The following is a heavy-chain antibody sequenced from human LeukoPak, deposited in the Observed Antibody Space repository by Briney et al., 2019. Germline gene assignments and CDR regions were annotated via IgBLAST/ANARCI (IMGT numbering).Heavy chain of an antibody. V-gene: IGHV3-48*03. D-gene: IGHD6-13*01. Sequence: GGSLRLSRAASGFTFSSYEMNWVRQAPGKGLEWVSYISSSDSTIYYADSVKGRFTISRDNAKNSLYLQMSSLRAEDTAAYYCARVVRIPAAGPSFDYWGQGTLVTVSS. CDR3: ARVVRIPAAGPSFDY. CDR2: ISSSDSTI. J-gene: IGHJ4*02. CDR1: GFTFSSYE.